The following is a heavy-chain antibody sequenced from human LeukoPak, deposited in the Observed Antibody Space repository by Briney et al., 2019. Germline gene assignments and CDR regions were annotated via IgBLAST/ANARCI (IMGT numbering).Heavy chain of an antibody. CDR2: IRSKAYGGTT. D-gene: IGHD3-16*02. J-gene: IGHJ5*02. Sequence: PGRSLRLSCTASSGFTFGDYAMTWVRQAPGKGLEWVGFIRSKAYGGTTEYAASVKGRFIISRDDSKSIAYLQMNSLKTEDTAVYYCTSVYWDYVWGSYRYTWFDPWGQGTLVTVSS. CDR1: GFTFGDYA. V-gene: IGHV3-49*04. CDR3: TSVYWDYVWGSYRYTWFDP.